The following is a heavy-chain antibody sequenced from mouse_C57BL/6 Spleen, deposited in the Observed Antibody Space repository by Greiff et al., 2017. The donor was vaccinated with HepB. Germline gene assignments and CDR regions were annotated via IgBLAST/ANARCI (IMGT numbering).Heavy chain of an antibody. CDR1: GYSITSGYY. D-gene: IGHD2-2*01. Sequence: EVQLQESGPGLVKPSQSLSLTCSVTGYSITSGYYWNWIRQFPGNKLEWMGYISYDGSNNYNPSLKNRISITRDTSKNQFFLKLNSVTTEDTATYYCARGDGYDEGTWFAYWGQGTLVTVSA. CDR2: ISYDGSN. J-gene: IGHJ3*01. V-gene: IGHV3-6*01. CDR3: ARGDGYDEGTWFAY.